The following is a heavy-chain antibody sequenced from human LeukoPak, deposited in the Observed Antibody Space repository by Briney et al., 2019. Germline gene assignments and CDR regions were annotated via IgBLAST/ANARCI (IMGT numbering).Heavy chain of an antibody. Sequence: PSETLSLTCTVSGGSISTYYWGWIRQPPGKGLEWIGSIYHSGSTYYNPSLKSRVTISVDTSKNQFSLKLSSVTAADTAVYYCASGEENYYDSSGYYEAFDYWGQGTLVTVSS. CDR3: ASGEENYYDSSGYYEAFDY. V-gene: IGHV4-38-2*02. CDR2: IYHSGST. J-gene: IGHJ4*02. CDR1: GGSISTYY. D-gene: IGHD3-22*01.